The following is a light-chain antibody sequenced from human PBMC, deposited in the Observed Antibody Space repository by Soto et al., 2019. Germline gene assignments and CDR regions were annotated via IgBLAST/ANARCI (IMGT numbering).Light chain of an antibody. Sequence: VLTQSPATLSLSPGDRATLSCRASQSISSSFLAWYQQKPGQAPRLLIYGASSRATGIPDRFSGTGSETDFTLTISRLEPEDFAVYYCQQYDNSPITFGQGTRLEIK. CDR1: QSISSSF. CDR2: GAS. CDR3: QQYDNSPIT. V-gene: IGKV3-20*01. J-gene: IGKJ5*01.